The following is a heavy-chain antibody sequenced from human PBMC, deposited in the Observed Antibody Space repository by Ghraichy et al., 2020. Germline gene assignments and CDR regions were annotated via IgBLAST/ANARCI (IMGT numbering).Heavy chain of an antibody. CDR2: INPNSGGT. CDR3: ASPIGYSYGFDY. D-gene: IGHD5-18*01. V-gene: IGHV1-2*02. J-gene: IGHJ4*02. Sequence: ASVKVSCKASGYTFTGYYMHWVRQAPGQGLEWMGWINPNSGGTNYAQKFQGRVTMTRDTSISTAYMELSRLRSDDTAMYYCASPIGYSYGFDYWGQGTLVTVSS. CDR1: GYTFTGYY.